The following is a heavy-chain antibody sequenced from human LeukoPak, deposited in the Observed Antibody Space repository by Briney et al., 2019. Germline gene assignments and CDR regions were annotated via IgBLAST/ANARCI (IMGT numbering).Heavy chain of an antibody. CDR2: INSNGSST. V-gene: IGHV3-74*01. J-gene: IGHJ4*02. Sequence: GRCLRLSCAASGFTFTSYSMHWVRHAPGKGLVWVSRINSNGSSTSYTDSVKGRFTISRDNPKNTPYLQMNSLRPEGTAVYYCARRTPAVDTAMTDYWGQETLVTVSS. D-gene: IGHD5-18*01. CDR1: GFTFTSYS. CDR3: ARRTPAVDTAMTDY.